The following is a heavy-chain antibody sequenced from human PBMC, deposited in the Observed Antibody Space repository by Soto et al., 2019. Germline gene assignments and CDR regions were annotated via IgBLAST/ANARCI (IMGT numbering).Heavy chain of an antibody. Sequence: QVQLQESGPGLVKPSETLSLTCTVSGGSISSYYWSWIRQPPGKGLEWIGYIYYSGSTNYNPSLKSRVTISVDTSKNQFSLKLSSVTAADTAVYYCATKQTYYDFWSGYYDAFDIWGQGTMVTVSS. D-gene: IGHD3-3*01. V-gene: IGHV4-59*01. J-gene: IGHJ3*02. CDR1: GGSISSYY. CDR3: ATKQTYYDFWSGYYDAFDI. CDR2: IYYSGST.